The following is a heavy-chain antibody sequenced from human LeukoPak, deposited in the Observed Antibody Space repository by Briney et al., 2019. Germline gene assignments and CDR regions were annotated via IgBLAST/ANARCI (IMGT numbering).Heavy chain of an antibody. V-gene: IGHV4-30-2*01. Sequence: SETLSLTCAVSGGSISSGGYSWSWIRQPPGKGLEWIGYIYHSGSTYYNPSLKSRVTISVDRSKNQFSLKLSSVTAADTAVYYCASKVINFDYWGQGTLVTVSS. J-gene: IGHJ4*02. CDR2: IYHSGST. D-gene: IGHD3-10*01. CDR1: GGSISSGGYS. CDR3: ASKVINFDY.